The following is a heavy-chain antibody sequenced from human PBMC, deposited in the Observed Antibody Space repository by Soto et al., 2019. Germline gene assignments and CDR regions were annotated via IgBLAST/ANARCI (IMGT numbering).Heavy chain of an antibody. Sequence: QVQLQESGPGLVKPSQTLSLTCTVSGGSISSGDYYWSWIRQPPGKGLEWIGYIYYSGYTSYNPSLKSRVTISVDTSKNQFSRKLSSVPAADTAGYYCARVGPDPHGETVTTAGADAFDIWGQGTMVTVSS. J-gene: IGHJ3*02. CDR3: ARVGPDPHGETVTTAGADAFDI. CDR1: GGSISSGDYY. V-gene: IGHV4-30-4*01. D-gene: IGHD4-17*01. CDR2: IYYSGYT.